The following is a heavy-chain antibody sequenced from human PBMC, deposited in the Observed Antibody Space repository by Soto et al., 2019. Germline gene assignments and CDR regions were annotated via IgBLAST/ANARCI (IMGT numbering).Heavy chain of an antibody. D-gene: IGHD3-3*01. Sequence: QVQLVQSGAEVKKPGSSVKVSCKASGGTFSSYAISWVRHAPGQGREWTGGIIPIFGTANYAQKFQGRVTITADESTSTAYMEVSSLRSEDTAVYYCARDHCDFCSGSPRYGMDVWGQGTTVTVSS. CDR2: IIPIFGTA. CDR3: ARDHCDFCSGSPRYGMDV. J-gene: IGHJ6*02. CDR1: GGTFSSYA. V-gene: IGHV1-69*01.